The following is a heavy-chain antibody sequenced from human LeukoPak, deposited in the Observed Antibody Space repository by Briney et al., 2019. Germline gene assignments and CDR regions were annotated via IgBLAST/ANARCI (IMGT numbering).Heavy chain of an antibody. D-gene: IGHD1-7*01. V-gene: IGHV3-30*02. Sequence: GGSLRLSCAASGFTFSSYGMHWVRQAPGKGLEWVAFIRYDGSNKYYADSVKGRFTISRDNSKNTLYLQMNSLRAEDTAVYYCAKEAPEHGITGTRGAFDIWGQGTMVTVSS. CDR3: AKEAPEHGITGTRGAFDI. CDR1: GFTFSSYG. J-gene: IGHJ3*02. CDR2: IRYDGSNK.